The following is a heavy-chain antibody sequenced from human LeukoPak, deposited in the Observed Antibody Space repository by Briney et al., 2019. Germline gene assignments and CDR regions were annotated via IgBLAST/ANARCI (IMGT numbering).Heavy chain of an antibody. V-gene: IGHV4-39*07. CDR3: SARGAFDI. Sequence: SETLSLTCTVSGGSISSTNYYWGWIRQPPGKGLEWIGSIYYSGSTYYNPSLKSRVTISVDTSKKQFSLKLSSVTAADTAVYDGSARGAFDIWGQGTMVTVSS. D-gene: IGHD3-22*01. CDR1: GGSISSTNYY. CDR2: IYYSGST. J-gene: IGHJ3*02.